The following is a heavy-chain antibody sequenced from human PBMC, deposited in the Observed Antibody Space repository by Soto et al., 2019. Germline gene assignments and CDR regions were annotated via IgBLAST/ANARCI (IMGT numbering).Heavy chain of an antibody. CDR1: GFTFSSYG. J-gene: IGHJ6*02. Sequence: QVQLVESGGGVVQPGRSLRLSCAASGFTFSSYGMHWVRQAPGKGLEWVAVISYDGSNKYYADSVKGRFTISRDNSKNTLYLQMNSLRAEDTAVYYCAKDRGVGAPYYYYGIDVWGQGTTVTVSS. V-gene: IGHV3-30*18. D-gene: IGHD1-26*01. CDR2: ISYDGSNK. CDR3: AKDRGVGAPYYYYGIDV.